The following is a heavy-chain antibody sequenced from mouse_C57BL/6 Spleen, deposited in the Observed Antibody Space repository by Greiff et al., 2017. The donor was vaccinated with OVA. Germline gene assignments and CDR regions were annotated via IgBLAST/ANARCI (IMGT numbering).Heavy chain of an antibody. V-gene: IGHV1-69*01. Sequence: QVQLQQPGAELVMPGASVKLSCKASGYTFTSYWMHWVKQRPGQGLEWIGEIDPSDSYTNYNQKFKGKSTLTVDKSSSTAYMQLSSLTSEDSAVYYCARGPSNYSHYFDYWGQGTTLTVSS. CDR2: IDPSDSYT. D-gene: IGHD2-5*01. CDR3: ARGPSNYSHYFDY. CDR1: GYTFTSYW. J-gene: IGHJ2*01.